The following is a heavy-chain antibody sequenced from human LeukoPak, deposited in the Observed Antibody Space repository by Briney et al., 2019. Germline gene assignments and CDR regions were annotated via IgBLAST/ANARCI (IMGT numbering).Heavy chain of an antibody. CDR2: INHSGST. V-gene: IGHV4-34*01. D-gene: IGHD6-13*01. CDR1: GGSFSGYY. J-gene: IGHJ6*03. Sequence: SETLSLTCAVYGGSFSGYYWSWIRQPPGKGLEWIGEINHSGSTNYNPSLKSRVTISVDTSKNQFSLKLSSVTAADTAVYYCARGIGVFPRRSAAPYYYYMDVWGKGTTVTVSS. CDR3: ARGIGVFPRRSAAPYYYYMDV.